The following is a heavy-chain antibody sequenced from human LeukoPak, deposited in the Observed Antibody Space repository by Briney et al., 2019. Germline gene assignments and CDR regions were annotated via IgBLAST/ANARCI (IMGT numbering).Heavy chain of an antibody. CDR3: ARDWYCSGGSCPYYYYYGMDV. D-gene: IGHD2-15*01. V-gene: IGHV1-69*05. J-gene: IGHJ6*02. CDR2: FIPVLGTA. Sequence: SVKVSCKAFGGTFSDYAISWVRQAPGQGLEWVGGFIPVLGTANFARNFQGRVTITTDESTNTAYMELRSLRSDDTAVYYCARDWYCSGGSCPYYYYYGMDVWGQGTTVTVSS. CDR1: GGTFSDYA.